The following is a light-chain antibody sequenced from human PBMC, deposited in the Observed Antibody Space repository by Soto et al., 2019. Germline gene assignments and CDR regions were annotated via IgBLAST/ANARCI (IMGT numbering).Light chain of an antibody. CDR1: SSDVGGYNY. V-gene: IGLV2-14*01. J-gene: IGLJ1*01. CDR2: DVS. CDR3: SSYTSSSILYV. Sequence: QSVLTQPASVSGSPGQSITISCTGTSSDVGGYNYVSWYQQHPGKAPKLMMYDVSNRPSGVSNRFSGSKSGNTASLTISGLQAEDEADYYCSSYTSSSILYVFGTGIKLTVL.